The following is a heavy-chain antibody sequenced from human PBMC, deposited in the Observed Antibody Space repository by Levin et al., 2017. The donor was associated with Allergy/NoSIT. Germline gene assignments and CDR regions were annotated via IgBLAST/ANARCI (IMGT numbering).Heavy chain of an antibody. D-gene: IGHD1-26*01. CDR1: GFTFSSYS. CDR3: AILTPVSGSYGERDY. Sequence: GGSLRLSCAASGFTFSSYSMNWVRQAPGKGLEWVSSISSSSSYIYYADSVKGRFTISRDNAKNSLYLQMNSLRAEDTAVYYCAILTPVSGSYGERDYWGQGTLVTVSS. CDR2: ISSSSSYI. J-gene: IGHJ4*02. V-gene: IGHV3-21*01.